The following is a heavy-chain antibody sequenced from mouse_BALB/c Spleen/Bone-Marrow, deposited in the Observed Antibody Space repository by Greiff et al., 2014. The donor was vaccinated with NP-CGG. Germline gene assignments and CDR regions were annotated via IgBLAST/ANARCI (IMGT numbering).Heavy chain of an antibody. CDR1: GFTFNTYA. J-gene: IGHJ3*01. CDR3: VRSYYYGSRGFAY. V-gene: IGHV10-1*02. CDR2: IRSKSNNYAT. Sequence: DVQLVESGGGLVQPKGSLKLSCAASGFTFNTYAMNWVRQAPGKGLEWVARIRSKSNNYATYYADSVKDRFTISRDDSQSMLYLQMNNLKTEDTAMYYCVRSYYYGSRGFAYWGQGTLVTVSA. D-gene: IGHD1-1*01.